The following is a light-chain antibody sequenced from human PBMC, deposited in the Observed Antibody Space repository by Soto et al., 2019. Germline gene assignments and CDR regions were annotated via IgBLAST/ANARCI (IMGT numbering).Light chain of an antibody. J-gene: IGKJ5*01. V-gene: IGKV3-15*01. CDR1: QSVNNK. CDR2: GAS. Sequence: EIVMTQSPATLSVSPGERVTLSCRASQSVNNKVAWYQQKPGQAPRLLIFGASTRATGIPARFSGIGSVTEFTLTISSLQSEDFAVYYCQQYKNWPPITFGQGTRLEIK. CDR3: QQYKNWPPIT.